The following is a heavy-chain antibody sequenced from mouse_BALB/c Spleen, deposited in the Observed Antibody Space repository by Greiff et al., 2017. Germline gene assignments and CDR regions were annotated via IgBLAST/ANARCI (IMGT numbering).Heavy chain of an antibody. CDR1: GFSLTSYG. J-gene: IGHJ4*01. CDR3: AMKGGDLDAMDY. CDR2: IWSGGST. V-gene: IGHV2-2*02. D-gene: IGHD2-13*01. Sequence: QVLVKQSGPGLVQPSQSLSITCTVSGFSLTSYGVHWVRQSPGKGLEWLGVIWSGGSTDYNAAFLSRLSISKDNSKSQVFFTMNSLHANDTATYCCAMKGGDLDAMDYWGQGTSVTVSS.